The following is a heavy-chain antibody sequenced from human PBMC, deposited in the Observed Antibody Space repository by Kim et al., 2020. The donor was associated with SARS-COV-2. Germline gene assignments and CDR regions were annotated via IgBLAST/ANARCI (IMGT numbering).Heavy chain of an antibody. V-gene: IGHV1-2*02. D-gene: IGHD6-13*01. CDR3: AAARWYSSSWYDY. Sequence: ASVKVSCKASGYTFTGYYMHWVRQAPGQGLEWMGWINPNSGGTNYAQKFQGRVTMTRDTSISTAYMELSRLRSDDTAVYYCAAARWYSSSWYDYWGQGTLVTVSS. CDR1: GYTFTGYY. CDR2: INPNSGGT. J-gene: IGHJ4*02.